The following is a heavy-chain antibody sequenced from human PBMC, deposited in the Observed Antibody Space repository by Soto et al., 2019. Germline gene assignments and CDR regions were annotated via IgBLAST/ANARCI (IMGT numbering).Heavy chain of an antibody. Sequence: PSETLSLTCTVSGGSIISGGYYWSWIRQHPGKGLEWIGYIYYSGSTHYNPSLKSRVTMSVDTSKNQFSLKLSSVTAADTAVYYCASTALRLLWFGELGINWFDPWGQGTLVTVSS. D-gene: IGHD3-10*01. CDR1: GGSIISGGYY. CDR2: IYYSGST. J-gene: IGHJ5*02. CDR3: ASTALRLLWFGELGINWFDP. V-gene: IGHV4-31*03.